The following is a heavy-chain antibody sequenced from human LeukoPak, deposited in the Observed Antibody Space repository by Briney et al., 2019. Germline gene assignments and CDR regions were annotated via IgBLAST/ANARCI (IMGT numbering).Heavy chain of an antibody. V-gene: IGHV3-48*01. D-gene: IGHD6-13*01. CDR3: ARVFRITAAGTVDY. Sequence: GGSLRLSCAASGFTFSSYSMTWVRQAPGKGLEWVSYISSSSSTIYYADSVKGRFTISRDNAKNSLYLQMNSLRAEDTAVYYCARVFRITAAGTVDYWGQGTLVTVSS. CDR2: ISSSSSTI. CDR1: GFTFSSYS. J-gene: IGHJ4*02.